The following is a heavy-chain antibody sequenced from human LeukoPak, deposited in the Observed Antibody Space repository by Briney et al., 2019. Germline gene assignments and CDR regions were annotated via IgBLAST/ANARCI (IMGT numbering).Heavy chain of an antibody. CDR3: VRDPRYYHYMDV. V-gene: IGHV3-74*01. CDR2: INTDGITT. J-gene: IGHJ6*03. CDR1: EFTFSSYW. Sequence: GGSLRLSCAASEFTFSSYWMHWVRQAPGKGLVWVSRINTDGITTTYADSVKGRFTVSRDNAKNTLYLQMNSLRAEDTAVYYCVRDPRYYHYMDVWGKGTTVTVSS.